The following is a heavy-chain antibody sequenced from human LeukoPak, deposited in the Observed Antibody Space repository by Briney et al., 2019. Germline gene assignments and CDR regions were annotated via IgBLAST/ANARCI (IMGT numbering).Heavy chain of an antibody. CDR1: GGSISTSNYY. CDR2: IFYSGST. V-gene: IGHV4-39*07. D-gene: IGHD3-10*01. J-gene: IGHJ4*02. Sequence: SETLSLTCTVSGGSISTSNYYWGWIRQPPGKGLEWIGNIFYSGSTYYSPSLKSRVTISLDTSRNQFSLKLNSVTAADTAVYYCARGKFAGGSGDWGQGTLVTVSS. CDR3: ARGKFAGGSGD.